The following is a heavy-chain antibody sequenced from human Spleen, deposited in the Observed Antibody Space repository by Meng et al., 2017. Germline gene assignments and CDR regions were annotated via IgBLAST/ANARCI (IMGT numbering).Heavy chain of an antibody. D-gene: IGHD3-10*01. Sequence: LRLSCTVSRGSISSGSYYWSWIQQPAGKGLEWIGRIYTTGSTDYNPSLKSRVTISVDTSKNQFSLKLSSVTAADTAVYSCAREALRWSGDGAGWFDPWGQGTLVTVSS. J-gene: IGHJ5*02. CDR1: RGSISSGSYY. CDR2: IYTTGST. CDR3: AREALRWSGDGAGWFDP. V-gene: IGHV4-61*02.